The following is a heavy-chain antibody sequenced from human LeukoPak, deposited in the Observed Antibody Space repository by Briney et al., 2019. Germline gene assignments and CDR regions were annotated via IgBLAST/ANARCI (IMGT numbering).Heavy chain of an antibody. Sequence: SSETLSLTCAVYGGSFSGYYWSWIRQPAAKGLEWIGRIYTSGSTNYNPSLKSRVTMSVDTSKNQFSLKLSSVAAAATAVYYCAASSGYYYWIDYWGQGTLVTVSS. CDR1: GGSFSGYY. CDR3: AASSGYYYWIDY. V-gene: IGHV4-59*10. J-gene: IGHJ4*02. CDR2: IYTSGST. D-gene: IGHD3-22*01.